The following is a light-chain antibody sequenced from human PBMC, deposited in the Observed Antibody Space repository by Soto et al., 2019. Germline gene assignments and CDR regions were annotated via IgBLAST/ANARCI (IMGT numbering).Light chain of an antibody. CDR2: DAY. V-gene: IGKV1-9*01. J-gene: IGKJ5*01. CDR3: KQLHSYPIT. Sequence: IQLTQSPSSLSASVGDRVTLTCRASQAIDTFLAWYQQKPGKAHKPLIYDAYTLQSGVQSRFSGSGSGTDFTLTIRSLQPEDFATYYCKQLHSYPITFGHGTRLEIK. CDR1: QAIDTF.